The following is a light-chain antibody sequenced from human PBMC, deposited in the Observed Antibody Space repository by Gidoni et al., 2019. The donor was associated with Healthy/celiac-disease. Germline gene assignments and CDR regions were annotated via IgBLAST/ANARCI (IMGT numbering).Light chain of an antibody. CDR3: SSYTSSSTLKV. CDR1: SSDVGGYNY. Sequence: QSSLTQPASVSGSPGQSITISCTGTSSDVGGYNYVSWYQQHPGKAPILMIYDVSNRPSEVSHRFSGSKSGNTASLTISGLEAEDAADYYCSSYTSSSTLKVFGGGTKLTVL. J-gene: IGLJ2*01. CDR2: DVS. V-gene: IGLV2-14*03.